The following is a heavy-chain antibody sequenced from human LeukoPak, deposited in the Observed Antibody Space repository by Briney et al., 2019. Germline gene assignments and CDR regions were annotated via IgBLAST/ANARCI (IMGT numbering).Heavy chain of an antibody. CDR1: GYTFTNYY. Sequence: ASVKVSCKASGYTFTNYYMHWVRQAPGQGLEWMGMINPSGGSTSYAQKFQGRVTMTRDTSTSTVYMDLSSLRSEDTAVYYCARDLTHSGEMGYWGQGTLVTVSS. J-gene: IGHJ4*02. CDR3: ARDLTHSGEMGY. CDR2: INPSGGST. V-gene: IGHV1-46*01. D-gene: IGHD3-10*01.